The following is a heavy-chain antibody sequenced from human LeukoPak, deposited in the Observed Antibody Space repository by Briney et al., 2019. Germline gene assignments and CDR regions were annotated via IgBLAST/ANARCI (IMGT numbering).Heavy chain of an antibody. V-gene: IGHV4-59*01. Sequence: PSETLSLTCTVSGGSISSYYWSWIRQPPGKGLEWIGYIYYSGSTNYNPSLKSRVTISVETSKNQFSLKLSSVTAADTAVYYCARHDYGDTTGGYWGQGTLVTVSS. D-gene: IGHD4-17*01. J-gene: IGHJ4*02. CDR3: ARHDYGDTTGGY. CDR1: GGSISSYY. CDR2: IYYSGST.